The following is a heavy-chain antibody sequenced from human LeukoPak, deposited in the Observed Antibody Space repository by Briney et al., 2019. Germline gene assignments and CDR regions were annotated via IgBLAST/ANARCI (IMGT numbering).Heavy chain of an antibody. CDR2: ISSTSDYI. D-gene: IGHD6-13*01. Sequence: PGGSLRLSCAPSRFAFRTSTMNWVRQTPGKGLEGVSFISSTSDYIYYADSVKGRFTISRDNARNSLYLQMNSLREEDTAVYYCGGEFSSSPASMDVWGQGATVTVSS. V-gene: IGHV3-21*06. J-gene: IGHJ6*02. CDR3: GGEFSSSPASMDV. CDR1: RFAFRTST.